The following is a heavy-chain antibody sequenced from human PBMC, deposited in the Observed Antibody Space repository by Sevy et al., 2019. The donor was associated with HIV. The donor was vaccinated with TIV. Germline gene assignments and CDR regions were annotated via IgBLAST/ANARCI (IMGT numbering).Heavy chain of an antibody. Sequence: GGSLRLSCAASGFSFSSYPMNWVRQAPGKGLEWLSSISGSSNYIYYADSLSGRFTISRDNAKNSLYLQMNSLRAEDTAVYYCARPYGSGSWEAFDIWGQGTMVTVSS. V-gene: IGHV3-21*01. CDR3: ARPYGSGSWEAFDI. J-gene: IGHJ3*02. CDR2: ISGSSNYI. CDR1: GFSFSSYP. D-gene: IGHD3-10*01.